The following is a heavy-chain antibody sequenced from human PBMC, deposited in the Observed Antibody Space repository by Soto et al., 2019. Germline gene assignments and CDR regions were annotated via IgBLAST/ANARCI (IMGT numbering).Heavy chain of an antibody. D-gene: IGHD6-13*01. CDR3: ARGARIAAAATRDFDS. V-gene: IGHV1-46*01. Sequence: SVKVSCKASGYSLTTYYLHWVRRAPGQGFQWMGILNPIGGTTTYAQNFQGRITMTRDTSTSTVYMELSSLKSEDTAVYYCARGARIAAAATRDFDSWGQGTLVTVSS. J-gene: IGHJ4*02. CDR1: GYSLTTYY. CDR2: LNPIGGTT.